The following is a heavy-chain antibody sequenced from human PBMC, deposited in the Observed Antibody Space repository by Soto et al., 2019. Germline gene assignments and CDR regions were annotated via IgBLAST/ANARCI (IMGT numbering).Heavy chain of an antibody. V-gene: IGHV3-30*03. J-gene: IGHJ5*02. CDR1: GFTFSSYG. Sequence: QVQLVESGGGVVQPGRSLRLSCAASGFTFSSYGMHWVRQAPGKGLEWVAVISYDGSNKYYADSVKGRFTISRDNSTNTLYLQMNSLRAEDTAVYYCAIGPGITIFAPFGWFDPWGQGTLVTVSS. CDR2: ISYDGSNK. D-gene: IGHD3-3*01. CDR3: AIGPGITIFAPFGWFDP.